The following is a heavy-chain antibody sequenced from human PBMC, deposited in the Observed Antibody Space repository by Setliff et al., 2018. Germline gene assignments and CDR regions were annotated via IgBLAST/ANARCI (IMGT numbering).Heavy chain of an antibody. CDR3: ARSYYYDSSAANWFDP. D-gene: IGHD3-22*01. V-gene: IGHV1-2*06. Sequence: ASVKVSCKASGYTFTGYYMHWVRQAPGRGLEWMGRINPNSGGTNYAQKFQGRATMTRDTSISTAYMELSRLRSDDTAVYYCARSYYYDSSAANWFDPWGQVTLVTVSS. CDR2: INPNSGGT. CDR1: GYTFTGYY. J-gene: IGHJ5*02.